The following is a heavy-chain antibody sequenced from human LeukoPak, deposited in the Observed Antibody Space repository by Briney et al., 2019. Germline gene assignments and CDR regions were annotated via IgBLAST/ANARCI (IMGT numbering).Heavy chain of an antibody. CDR1: GFTFSSYA. J-gene: IGHJ4*02. CDR3: ARGLAGGEVAGDLGG. D-gene: IGHD2-21*01. Sequence: GGSLRLSCAASGFTFSSYAMSWVRQAPGKGLEWVSAISGSGGSTYYADSVKGRFTISRDNSKNTLYLQMNSLRAEDTAVYYCARGLAGGEVAGDLGGWGQGTLVTVSS. CDR2: ISGSGGST. V-gene: IGHV3-23*01.